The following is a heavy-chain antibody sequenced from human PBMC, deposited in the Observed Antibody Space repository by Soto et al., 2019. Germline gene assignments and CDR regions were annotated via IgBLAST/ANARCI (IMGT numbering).Heavy chain of an antibody. CDR2: IYYDGST. CDR1: GGSINSNNYY. D-gene: IGHD3-22*01. J-gene: IGHJ4*02. V-gene: IGHV4-39*07. Sequence: SETLSLTCTVSGGSINSNNYYWAWIRQPPGKGLAWIASIYYDGSTYYNPSLKSRVTISLDTSKNQFSLNLSSVTAADTAVYYCARTHYSDRSGTDYWGQGTLVTVS. CDR3: ARTHYSDRSGTDY.